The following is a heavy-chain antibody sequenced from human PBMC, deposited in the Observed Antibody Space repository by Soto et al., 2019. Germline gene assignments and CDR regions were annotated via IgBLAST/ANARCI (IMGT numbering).Heavy chain of an antibody. CDR1: GITFTNYA. CDR2: ISGNVGSTT. D-gene: IGHD6-19*01. J-gene: IGHJ4*02. V-gene: IGHV3-23*01. CDR3: AKHRGFVAGPFDS. Sequence: GGSLRLSCAVSGITFTNYAMGWVRQAPGKGLEWVSGISGNVGSTTHYADSVKGRFTNSRDNSKNILFLQMNSLRAEDTAVYYCAKHRGFVAGPFDSWGQGTLVTVSS.